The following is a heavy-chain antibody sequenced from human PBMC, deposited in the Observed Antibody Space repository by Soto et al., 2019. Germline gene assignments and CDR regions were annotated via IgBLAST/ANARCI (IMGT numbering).Heavy chain of an antibody. CDR1: GGSISSYY. D-gene: IGHD1-26*01. Sequence: SETLSLTCTVSGGSISSYYWSWIRQPPGKGLEWIGYIYYSGSTNYNPSLKSRVTISVDTSKNQFSLKLNSVTAADTAVYYCARGELRFWFDPWGQGTLVTVSS. CDR3: ARGELRFWFDP. CDR2: IYYSGST. J-gene: IGHJ5*02. V-gene: IGHV4-59*08.